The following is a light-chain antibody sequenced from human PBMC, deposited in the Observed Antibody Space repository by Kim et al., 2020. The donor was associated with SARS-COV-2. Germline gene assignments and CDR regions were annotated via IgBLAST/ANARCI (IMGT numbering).Light chain of an antibody. CDR1: RSDVGAYDS. J-gene: IGLJ1*01. CDR3: YAFAGSDSYL. Sequence: PGQSVTISCTRTRSDVGAYDSVSWYQQHPGKAPKLIIFEVNQPSGVPDRFSGSKSGNTASLTISGLQAEDEADYYCYAFAGSDSYLFGTGTKVTVL. V-gene: IGLV2-11*03. CDR2: EVN.